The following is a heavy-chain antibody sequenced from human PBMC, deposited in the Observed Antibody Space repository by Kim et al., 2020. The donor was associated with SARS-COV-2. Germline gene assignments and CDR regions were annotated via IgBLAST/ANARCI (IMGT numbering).Heavy chain of an antibody. Sequence: SETLSLTCTVSGGSISSYYWSWIRQPPGKGLEWIGYIYYSGSTNYNPSLKSRVTISVDTSKNQFSLKLSSVTAADTAVYYCARGGAMIKWFRAFDIWGQGTMVTVSS. CDR2: IYYSGST. CDR1: GGSISSYY. J-gene: IGHJ3*02. V-gene: IGHV4-59*01. D-gene: IGHD3-22*01. CDR3: ARGGAMIKWFRAFDI.